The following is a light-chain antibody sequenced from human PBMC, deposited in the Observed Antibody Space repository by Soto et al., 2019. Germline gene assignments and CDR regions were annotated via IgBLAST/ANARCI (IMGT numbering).Light chain of an antibody. CDR3: QQYPTYSGT. CDR2: RAS. J-gene: IGKJ3*01. CDR1: QSISTW. V-gene: IGKV1-5*03. Sequence: DIQMTQSPSTLSASVGDRVTITCPASQSISTWLAWYQQKPGTAPKLLIYRASNLESGVPSRFSGSGSGTEFTLTISSLQPDDFATYYCQQYPTYSGTFGPGTKVDIK.